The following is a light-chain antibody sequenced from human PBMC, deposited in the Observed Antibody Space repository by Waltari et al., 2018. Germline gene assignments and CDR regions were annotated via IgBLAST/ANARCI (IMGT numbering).Light chain of an antibody. Sequence: DIVMTQSPDSLAVSLGERATINCKSSQRVFYSPNNNGFLAWYQQKPGQPPRLRMYWAFTRESGVPDRFTGGGPGRECALPISRLQAEDLAVYYCQQYYSPPFTCGQGTKLEI. CDR2: WAF. CDR3: QQYYSPPFT. V-gene: IGKV4-1*01. J-gene: IGKJ2*01. CDR1: QRVFYSPNNNGF.